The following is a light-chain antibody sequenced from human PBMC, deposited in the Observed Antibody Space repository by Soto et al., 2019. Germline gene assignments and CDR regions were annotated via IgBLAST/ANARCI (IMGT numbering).Light chain of an antibody. CDR1: QGISNW. J-gene: IGKJ3*01. V-gene: IGKV1D-12*01. CDR3: QQGNSFPFT. CDR2: AAS. Sequence: IQLTQSPSSVSASVGDRVSITRRASQGISNWLAWYQQKPGRAPQLLLYAASSLQSGVSSRFSGSGSGTGFTLTIISLQPEDFATYYCQQGNSFPFTFGPGTKVDIK.